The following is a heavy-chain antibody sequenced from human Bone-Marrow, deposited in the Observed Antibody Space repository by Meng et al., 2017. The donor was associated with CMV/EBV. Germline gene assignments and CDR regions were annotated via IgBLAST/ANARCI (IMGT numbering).Heavy chain of an antibody. V-gene: IGHV1-69*05. CDR3: ARRPRGIAAAGFDY. Sequence: KAAGGTFSSYAISWMRQAPGQGLEWMGGIIPIFGTANYAQKFQGRVTITTDESTSTAYMELSSLRSEDTAVYYCARRPRGIAAAGFDYWGQGTLVTVSS. J-gene: IGHJ4*02. D-gene: IGHD6-13*01. CDR2: IIPIFGTA. CDR1: GGTFSSYA.